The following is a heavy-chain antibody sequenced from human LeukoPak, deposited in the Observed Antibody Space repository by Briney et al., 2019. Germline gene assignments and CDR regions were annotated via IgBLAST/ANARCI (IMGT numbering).Heavy chain of an antibody. J-gene: IGHJ4*02. CDR3: ARDYVWGSYRPGDYFDY. CDR2: INPSGGST. CDR1: GYTFTSYY. Sequence: ASVKVSCKASGYTFTSYYMHWVRQAPGQGLEWMGIINPSGGSTSYAQKFQGRVTMTRDMSTSTVYMELSSLRSEDTAVYYCARDYVWGSYRPGDYFDYWGQGTLVTVSS. D-gene: IGHD3-16*02. V-gene: IGHV1-46*01.